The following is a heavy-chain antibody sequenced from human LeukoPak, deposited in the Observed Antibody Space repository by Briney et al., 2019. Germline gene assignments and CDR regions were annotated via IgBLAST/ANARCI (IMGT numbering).Heavy chain of an antibody. J-gene: IGHJ6*03. CDR3: AREGYYYYMDV. CDR1: GFTFSSYA. CDR2: ICGSGGST. V-gene: IGHV3-23*01. Sequence: GGSLRLSCAASGFTFSSYAMSWVRQAPGKGLEWVSAICGSGGSTYYADSVKGRFTISRDNAKNSLYLQMNSLRAEDTAVYYCAREGYYYYMDVWGKGTTVTVSS.